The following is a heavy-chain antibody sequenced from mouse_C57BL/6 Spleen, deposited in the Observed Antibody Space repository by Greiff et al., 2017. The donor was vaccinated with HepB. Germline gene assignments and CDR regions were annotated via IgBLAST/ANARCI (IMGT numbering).Heavy chain of an antibody. J-gene: IGHJ2*01. V-gene: IGHV1-69*01. CDR3: ARGGITTVGARGY. CDR2: IDPSDSYT. Sequence: VQLQQPGAELVMPGASVKLSCKASGYTFTSYWMHWVKQRPGQGLEWIGEIDPSDSYTNYNQKFKGKSTLTVDKSSSTAYMQLSSLTSEDSAVYYCARGGITTVGARGYWGQGTTLTVSS. CDR1: GYTFTSYW. D-gene: IGHD1-1*01.